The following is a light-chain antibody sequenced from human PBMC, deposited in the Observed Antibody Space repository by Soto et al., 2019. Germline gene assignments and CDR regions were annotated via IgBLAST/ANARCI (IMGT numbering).Light chain of an antibody. CDR1: QGISSY. V-gene: IGKV1-9*01. CDR2: AAS. CDR3: QQLNSYPRT. J-gene: IGKJ1*01. Sequence: IQLTQSPSSLSAPVGDRVTITCRASQGISSYLAWYQQKPGEAPKLLIYAASTLQSGVPSRFSGSGSGTDFTLTISSLQPEDFATYYCQQLNSYPRTFGQGTKVDI.